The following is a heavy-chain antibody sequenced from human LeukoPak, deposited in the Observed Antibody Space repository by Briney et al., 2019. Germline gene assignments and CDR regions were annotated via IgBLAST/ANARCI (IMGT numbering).Heavy chain of an antibody. D-gene: IGHD3-10*01. V-gene: IGHV4-59*01. J-gene: IGHJ4*02. CDR3: ANLGYDSGSYFLDY. CDR2: IYYSGST. Sequence: PSETLSLTCTVSGDSISGYYWSWIRQPPEKGLEWIGYIYYSGSTNYNPSLKSRVTISVDTSKNQFSLKLSSVTAADTAVYYCANLGYDSGSYFLDYWGQGTLVTVSS. CDR1: GDSISGYY.